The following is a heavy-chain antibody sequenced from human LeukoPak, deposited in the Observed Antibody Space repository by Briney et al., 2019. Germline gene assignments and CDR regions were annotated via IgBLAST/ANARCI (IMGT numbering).Heavy chain of an antibody. CDR3: ASVGEPLSAFDI. CDR2: IYYSGST. Sequence: PSGTLSLTCTVSGGSISSYYWSWIRQPPGKGLEWIGYIYYSGSTNYNPSLKSRVTISVDTSKNQFSLKLSSVTAADTAMYYCASVGEPLSAFDIWGQGTMVTVSS. CDR1: GGSISSYY. D-gene: IGHD3-10*01. V-gene: IGHV4-59*01. J-gene: IGHJ3*02.